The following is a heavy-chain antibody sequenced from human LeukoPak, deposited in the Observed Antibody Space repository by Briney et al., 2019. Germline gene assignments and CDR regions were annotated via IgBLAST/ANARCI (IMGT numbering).Heavy chain of an antibody. CDR2: ISSSSTTI. V-gene: IGHV3-48*01. D-gene: IGHD4-17*01. CDR1: GFTFSSYS. CDR3: ARDRADPDYGDYVFAY. J-gene: IGHJ4*02. Sequence: GGSLRLSCAASGFTFSSYSMMWVRQAPGKGLEWVSYISSSSTTIHYADSVKGRFTISRDNAKNSVYLQMNSLRAEDTAVYYCARDRADPDYGDYVFAYWGQGTLVTVSS.